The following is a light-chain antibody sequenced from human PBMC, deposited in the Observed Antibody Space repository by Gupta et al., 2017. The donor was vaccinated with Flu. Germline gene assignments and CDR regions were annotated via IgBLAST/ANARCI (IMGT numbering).Light chain of an antibody. V-gene: IGLV1-40*01. CDR3: QSYDSSLSGVV. Sequence: QSVLTPLPSASGAPGQRVPISCTGSSSNIGAGYDVHWYQQLPGTAPKLLIYGNSNRPSGFPDRFSGSKSGTSASLAITGLQAEDEADYCGQSYDSSLSGVVFGGGTKLTVL. J-gene: IGLJ2*01. CDR1: SSNIGAGYD. CDR2: GNS.